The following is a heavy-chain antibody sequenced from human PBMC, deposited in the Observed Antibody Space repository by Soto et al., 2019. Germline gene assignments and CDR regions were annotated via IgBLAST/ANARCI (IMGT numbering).Heavy chain of an antibody. V-gene: IGHV3-15*07. CDR1: GFTFSNAW. J-gene: IGHJ4*02. CDR3: TTDSRVLWFGEFVLGN. CDR2: IKSKTDGGTT. Sequence: GGSLRLSCAASGFTFSNAWMNWVRQAPGKGLEWVGRIKSKTDGGTTDYAAPVKGRFTISRDDSKNTLYLQMNSLKTEDTAVYYCTTDSRVLWFGEFVLGNWGQGTLVTVSS. D-gene: IGHD3-10*01.